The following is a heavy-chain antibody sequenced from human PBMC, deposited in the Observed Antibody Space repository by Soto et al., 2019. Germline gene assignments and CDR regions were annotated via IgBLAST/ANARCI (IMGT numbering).Heavy chain of an antibody. V-gene: IGHV5-51*01. J-gene: IGHJ6*02. CDR3: ARRNPHYDFWSGHPGGMDV. CDR1: GYSFTSYW. CDR2: IYPGDSDT. Sequence: GESLKISCKGSGYSFTSYWIGWVRQMPGKGLEWMGIIYPGDSDTRYSPSFQGQVTISADKSISTAYLQWSSLKASDTAMYYCARRNPHYDFWSGHPGGMDVWGQGTTVTVSS. D-gene: IGHD3-3*01.